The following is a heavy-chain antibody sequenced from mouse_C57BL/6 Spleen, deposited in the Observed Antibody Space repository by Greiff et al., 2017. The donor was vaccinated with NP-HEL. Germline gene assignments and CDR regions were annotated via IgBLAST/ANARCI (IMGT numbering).Heavy chain of an antibody. Sequence: QVQLKQPGAELVRPGSSVKLSCKASGYTFTSYWMDWVKQRPGQGLEWIGNIYPSDSETHYNQKFKDKATLTVDKSSSTAYMQLSSLTSEDSAVYYCARESPYYYGSSGYFDVWGTGTTVTVSS. V-gene: IGHV1-61*01. J-gene: IGHJ1*03. CDR3: ARESPYYYGSSGYFDV. CDR2: IYPSDSET. CDR1: GYTFTSYW. D-gene: IGHD1-1*01.